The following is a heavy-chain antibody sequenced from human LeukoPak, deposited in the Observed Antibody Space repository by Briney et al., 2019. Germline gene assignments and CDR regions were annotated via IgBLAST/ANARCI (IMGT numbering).Heavy chain of an antibody. CDR2: ISGSGDKI. J-gene: IGHJ5*02. D-gene: IGHD3-22*01. CDR3: AKDRNYDSSARFAP. CDR1: GFPFNSYA. Sequence: GGSLRLSCAASGFPFNSYAMTWVRQAPGKGLEWVSGISGSGDKIYSAGSVKGRFTISRDNSKNMLFLQMNGLRAEDTAVYYCAKDRNYDSSARFAPGGKGTLVTVSS. V-gene: IGHV3-23*01.